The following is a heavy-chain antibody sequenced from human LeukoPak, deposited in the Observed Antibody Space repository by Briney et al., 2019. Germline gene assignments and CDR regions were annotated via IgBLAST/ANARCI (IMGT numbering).Heavy chain of an antibody. Sequence: PSETLSLTCVVYGGSLSGYYWNWIRQPPGKGLEWIGEVTDSGDANYSPSLKRRVTMTTDTSKRRFSLKLTSVTAADTAVYYCAKGGLDLWGHVTPVTVSS. V-gene: IGHV4-34*01. CDR1: GGSLSGYY. J-gene: IGHJ5*02. CDR3: AKGGLDL. CDR2: VTDSGDA.